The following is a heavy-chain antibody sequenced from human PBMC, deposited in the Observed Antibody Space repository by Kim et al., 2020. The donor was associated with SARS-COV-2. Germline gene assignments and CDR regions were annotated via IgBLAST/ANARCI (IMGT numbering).Heavy chain of an antibody. J-gene: IGHJ5*02. V-gene: IGHV1-3*01. CDR1: GYTFDTFS. CDR3: AREGSGSDNWLDP. CDR2: INGGNGNT. D-gene: IGHD3-10*01. Sequence: ASVKVSCKASGYTFDTFSLYWLRQAPGQRFEWMGWINGGNGNTRYSQNFQGRVIFTRDTSATTAYMELTSLTFKDTAVYYCAREGSGSDNWLDPWGQGTLGTVSS.